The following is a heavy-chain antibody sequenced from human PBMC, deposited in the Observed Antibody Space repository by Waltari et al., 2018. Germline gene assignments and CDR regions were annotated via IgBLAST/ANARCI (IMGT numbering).Heavy chain of an antibody. Sequence: QLQLQESGPGLVKPSETLSLTCTVSGGSVSSSSYYWGWIRQPPGKGLEWSGSIYYSGCTYYNPSLKRRVTISVDTSKNQFSLKLSSVTAADTAVYYCATSVYSGGYYDYWGQGTLVTVSS. CDR2: IYYSGCT. CDR1: GGSVSSSSYY. D-gene: IGHD1-26*01. CDR3: ATSVYSGGYYDY. V-gene: IGHV4-39*01. J-gene: IGHJ4*02.